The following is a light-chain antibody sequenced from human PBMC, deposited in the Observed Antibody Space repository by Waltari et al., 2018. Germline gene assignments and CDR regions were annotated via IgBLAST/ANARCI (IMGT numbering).Light chain of an antibody. CDR2: KDV. V-gene: IGLV3-1*01. CDR1: DLEKKY. CDR3: QAWDSGVAGV. Sequence: SYDLIQSPSVSVSPGQTATITCSGDDLEKKYVCWYQQKPGHSPVLVIYKDVRRPSEIPQRFSGSNSGNTATLTISGTQPMDEADYYCQAWDSGVAGVFGTGTKVTVL. J-gene: IGLJ1*01.